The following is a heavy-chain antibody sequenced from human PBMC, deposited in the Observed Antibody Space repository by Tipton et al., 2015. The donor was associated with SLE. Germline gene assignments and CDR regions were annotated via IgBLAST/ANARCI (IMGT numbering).Heavy chain of an antibody. D-gene: IGHD6-6*01. V-gene: IGHV4-59*01. J-gene: IGHJ6*03. CDR2: ISYSGST. Sequence: TLSLTCSVSGTSISNYYWSWIRQPPGKGLEWVGYISYSGSTNYNPSLKSRVTTSLDTSKKQFSLKLNSVSAADTAVYYCARGPRKLVPGSYYYYMDVWGKGTTVTVSS. CDR3: ARGPRKLVPGSYYYYMDV. CDR1: GTSISNYY.